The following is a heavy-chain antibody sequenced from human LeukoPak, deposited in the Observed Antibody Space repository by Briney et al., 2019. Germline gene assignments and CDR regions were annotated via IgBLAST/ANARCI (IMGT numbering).Heavy chain of an antibody. CDR1: GGSISSYY. CDR3: ARDQPRIAVAGTYFDL. V-gene: IGHV4-4*07. D-gene: IGHD6-19*01. J-gene: IGHJ2*01. Sequence: PSETLSLTCTVSGGSISSYYWSWIRQPAGKGLEWIGRIYTSGSTNYNPSLKSRVTMSVDTSKNQFSLKLSSVTAADTAVYYCARDQPRIAVAGTYFDLWGRGTLVTVSS. CDR2: IYTSGST.